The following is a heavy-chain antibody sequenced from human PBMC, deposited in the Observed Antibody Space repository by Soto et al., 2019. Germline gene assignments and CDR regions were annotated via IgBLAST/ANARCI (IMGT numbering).Heavy chain of an antibody. Sequence: EVQLVESGGGLVKPGGSLRLSCAASGFNFSNGWMSWVRQAPGKGLEWVGRIKSKVHGETTDYAAHVKGRFTISRDDSKNTLYLQMHSLQTEDTPVYYCSTDEWEWGQGTLVTVSS. CDR1: GFNFSNGW. CDR2: IKSKVHGETT. CDR3: STDEWE. V-gene: IGHV3-15*05. J-gene: IGHJ4*02. D-gene: IGHD1-26*01.